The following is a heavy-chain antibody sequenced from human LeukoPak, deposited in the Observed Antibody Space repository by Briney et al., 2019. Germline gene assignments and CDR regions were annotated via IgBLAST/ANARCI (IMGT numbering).Heavy chain of an antibody. Sequence: GGSLRLSCAASGFTFSRYGMHWVRQAPGKGLEWLAVMSSDGGDIYYADSVKGRFTISRDNSKNTLYLQMNSLRAEDTAVYYCARDNPQYYYDSSLVYWGQGTLVTVSS. CDR1: GFTFSRYG. CDR3: ARDNPQYYYDSSLVY. J-gene: IGHJ4*02. D-gene: IGHD3-22*01. V-gene: IGHV3-30*03. CDR2: MSSDGGDI.